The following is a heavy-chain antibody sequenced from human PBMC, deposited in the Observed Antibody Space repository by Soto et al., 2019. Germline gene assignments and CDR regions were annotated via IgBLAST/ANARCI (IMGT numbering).Heavy chain of an antibody. CDR2: IYYSGST. CDR3: ARLRRARGGIGGFFDY. D-gene: IGHD2-15*01. J-gene: IGHJ4*02. Sequence: PSETLSLTCTVSGGSISSYYWSWIRQPPGKGLEWIGYIYYSGSTNYNPSLKSRVTISVDTSKNQFSLKLSSVTAADTAVYYCARLRRARGGIGGFFDYWGQGTLVTVSS. CDR1: GGSISSYY. V-gene: IGHV4-59*08.